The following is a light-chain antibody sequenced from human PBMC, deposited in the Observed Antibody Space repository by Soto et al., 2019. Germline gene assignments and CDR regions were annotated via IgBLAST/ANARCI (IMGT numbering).Light chain of an antibody. CDR1: QSISSN. Sequence: EIVMTQSPATLSVSPGERATLSCRASQSISSNLAWYQQKLGQAPRLLIYRASTRATGIPARFSGSGSGTEFTLTISSLQSEDFAVYYCQQYNNWPITFGQGTRLEIK. V-gene: IGKV3-15*01. J-gene: IGKJ5*01. CDR3: QQYNNWPIT. CDR2: RAS.